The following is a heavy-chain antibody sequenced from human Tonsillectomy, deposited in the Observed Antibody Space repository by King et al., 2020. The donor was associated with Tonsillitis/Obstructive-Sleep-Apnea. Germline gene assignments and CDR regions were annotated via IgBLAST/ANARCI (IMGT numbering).Heavy chain of an antibody. J-gene: IGHJ6*03. V-gene: IGHV3-7*01. CDR3: ARVGSIAGQPHYYYYRDG. Sequence: VQLVESGGGLVQPGGSLRLSCAASGFSFGNYLMSWVRQAPGKGLEWVANIRQDGSEKKYVDSVKGRFTISRDNAKNSLDLQMNSLRVEDTAVYYCARVGSIAGQPHYYYYRDGWGKGTTVTVSS. CDR1: GFSFGNYL. D-gene: IGHD6-6*01. CDR2: IRQDGSEK.